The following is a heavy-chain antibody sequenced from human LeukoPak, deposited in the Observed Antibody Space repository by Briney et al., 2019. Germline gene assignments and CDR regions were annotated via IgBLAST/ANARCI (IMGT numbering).Heavy chain of an antibody. J-gene: IGHJ4*01. CDR2: IRKKAYGETK. Sequence: GGSLRLSCTAFGFTFGDDGWSWFRQAPGKGLEWICLIRKKAYGETKEYAASVRGRFTISRDDANSIAYLQMDSLKAEDTGLYYCVRGMHDYGDANYYFDQWGQEPRSPSPQ. CDR1: GFTFGDDG. CDR3: VRGMHDYGDANYYFDQ. D-gene: IGHD4-17*01. V-gene: IGHV3-49*03.